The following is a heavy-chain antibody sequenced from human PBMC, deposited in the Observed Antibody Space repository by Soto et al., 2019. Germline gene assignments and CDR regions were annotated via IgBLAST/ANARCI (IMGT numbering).Heavy chain of an antibody. D-gene: IGHD4-4*01. J-gene: IGHJ6*02. Sequence: QVQLQESGPGLVKPSQTLSLTCTVSGGSISSGGYYWSWIRQHPGKGLEWIGYIYYSGSTYYNPSLKSRVTISVDTSKNQFSLKLSSVTAADTAVYYCARRREIYSMGYYGIDVWGQGTTVTVSS. CDR3: ARRREIYSMGYYGIDV. V-gene: IGHV4-31*03. CDR2: IYYSGST. CDR1: GGSISSGGYY.